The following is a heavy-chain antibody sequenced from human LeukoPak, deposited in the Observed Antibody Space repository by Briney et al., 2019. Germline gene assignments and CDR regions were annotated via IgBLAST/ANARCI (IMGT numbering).Heavy chain of an antibody. D-gene: IGHD2-2*01. J-gene: IGHJ6*02. Sequence: ASVKVSCEASEYTFSDYFIHWMRQAPGQGIEWMGRINPNSGATDFARKFQGRVTLTSDTSISTAYMEVSGLTSDDTAVYYCAKDGGYCTSANCFDYYYGLDVWGQGTTVIVSS. CDR1: EYTFSDYF. CDR2: INPNSGAT. CDR3: AKDGGYCTSANCFDYYYGLDV. V-gene: IGHV1-2*06.